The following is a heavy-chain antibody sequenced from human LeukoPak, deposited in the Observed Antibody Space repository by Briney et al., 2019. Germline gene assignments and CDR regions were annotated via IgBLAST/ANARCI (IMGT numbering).Heavy chain of an antibody. Sequence: PGGSLRLSWAASGFTFSSYWMSWVRKAPGKGLEWVANIKQDGSEKYYVDSVKGRFTISRDNAKNSLYLQMNSLRAEDTAVYYCARTPQLYCSGGSCYPNYYYYGMDVWGQGTTVTVSS. CDR1: GFTFSSYW. J-gene: IGHJ6*02. V-gene: IGHV3-7*01. CDR3: ARTPQLYCSGGSCYPNYYYYGMDV. D-gene: IGHD2-15*01. CDR2: IKQDGSEK.